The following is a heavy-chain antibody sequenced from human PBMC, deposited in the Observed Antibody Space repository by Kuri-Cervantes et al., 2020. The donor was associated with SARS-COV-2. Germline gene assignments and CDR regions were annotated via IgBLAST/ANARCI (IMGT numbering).Heavy chain of an antibody. J-gene: IGHJ4*02. D-gene: IGHD4-17*01. V-gene: IGHV1-46*01. CDR2: TNPSGGST. CDR1: GYTFTSYY. CDR3: ARSPSNGDYDGWFDY. Sequence: ASVKVSCKASGYTFTSYYMHWVRQAPGQGLEWMGITNPSGGSTSYAQKFQGRVTMTRDTSTSTVYMELSSLRPEDTAVYYCARSPSNGDYDGWFDYWGQGTLVTVSS.